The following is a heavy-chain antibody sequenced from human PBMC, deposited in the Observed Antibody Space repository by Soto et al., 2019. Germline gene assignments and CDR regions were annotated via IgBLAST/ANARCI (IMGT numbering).Heavy chain of an antibody. CDR2: INIGGDT. D-gene: IGHD6-6*01. V-gene: IGHV3-13*01. Sequence: PVGSLRLSCAASGFTVRSYEMHWVRQGTGKGLEWVSRINIGGDTFYSGSVKGRFTVSREDARNSAYLQMDSLRVGDTAVYYCVRGEMRSSSGHTWFDTWGQGVLVTVSS. CDR3: VRGEMRSSSGHTWFDT. CDR1: GFTVRSYE. J-gene: IGHJ5*02.